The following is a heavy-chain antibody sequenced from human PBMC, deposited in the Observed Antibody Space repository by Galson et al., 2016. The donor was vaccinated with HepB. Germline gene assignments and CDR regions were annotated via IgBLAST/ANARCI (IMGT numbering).Heavy chain of an antibody. D-gene: IGHD3-22*01. V-gene: IGHV4-39*07. CDR2: IYYSGTT. CDR3: ARGDTSGSPGRDY. Sequence: LRLSCAASGFIVSSNDMSWVRQAPGKGLEWLGSIYYSGTTYYNPSLKSRLIISVDTSKIQFSLELSSVTAADTAVYYCARGDTSGSPGRDYWGQGTLVTVSS. CDR1: GFIVSSND. J-gene: IGHJ4*02.